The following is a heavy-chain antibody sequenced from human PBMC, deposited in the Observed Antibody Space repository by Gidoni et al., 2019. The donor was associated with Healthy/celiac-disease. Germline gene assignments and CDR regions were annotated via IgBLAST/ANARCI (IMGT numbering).Heavy chain of an antibody. D-gene: IGHD1-26*01. CDR3: AKDLLQLVGATTDDAFDI. CDR1: GFPFSSYA. J-gene: IGHJ3*02. Sequence: EVQLLESGGGLVQPGGSLRLSCAASGFPFSSYAMSWVRRAPGKGLEGVSSISGSGGSTYYADSVKGRFTISRDNSKNTLYLQMNSLRAEDTAVYYCAKDLLQLVGATTDDAFDIWGQGTMVTVSS. CDR2: ISGSGGST. V-gene: IGHV3-23*01.